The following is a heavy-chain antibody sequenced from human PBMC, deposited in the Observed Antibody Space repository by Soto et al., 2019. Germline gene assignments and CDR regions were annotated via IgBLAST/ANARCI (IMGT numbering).Heavy chain of an antibody. CDR1: GGSISSPSYN. J-gene: IGHJ4*02. D-gene: IGHD1-1*01. Sequence: LQQSGPGLLKHSETLSHTCTVSGGSISSPSYNWGWVRQPPGKGPEWIGSFFYGGRTHYSPSLESRHSISVDTARSQVSLILTSVTAADTAVYYCATVASTHFDSWGQGALVVVSS. CDR2: FFYGGRT. V-gene: IGHV4-39*01. CDR3: ATVASTHFDS.